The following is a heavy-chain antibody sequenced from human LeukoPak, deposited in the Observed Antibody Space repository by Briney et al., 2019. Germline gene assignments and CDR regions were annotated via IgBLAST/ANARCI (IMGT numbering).Heavy chain of an antibody. CDR3: ARCTFSSSSWPYHD. Sequence: PGGSLRLSCEASGFTFSRDWMSWVRQAPGKGLEWVANIKEDGSEKYYIDSLKGRFTTSRDNAKNSLYLQMNSLSAEDTAMYYCARCTFSSSSWPYHDWGQGTLVTVSS. CDR1: GFTFSRDW. J-gene: IGHJ4*02. D-gene: IGHD6-13*01. CDR2: IKEDGSEK. V-gene: IGHV3-7*03.